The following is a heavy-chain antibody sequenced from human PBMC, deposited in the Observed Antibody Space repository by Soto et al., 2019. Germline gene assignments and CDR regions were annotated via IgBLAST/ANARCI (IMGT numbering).Heavy chain of an antibody. Sequence: GESLKISCKGSGYSCTSYWSSWVRQMPGKGLEWMGRIDPSDSYTNYSPSFQGHVTISADKSISTAYLQWSSLKASDTAMYYCANVDTAGMDVWGQGTTVTVSS. CDR2: IDPSDSYT. D-gene: IGHD5-18*01. J-gene: IGHJ6*02. V-gene: IGHV5-10-1*01. CDR1: GYSCTSYW. CDR3: ANVDTAGMDV.